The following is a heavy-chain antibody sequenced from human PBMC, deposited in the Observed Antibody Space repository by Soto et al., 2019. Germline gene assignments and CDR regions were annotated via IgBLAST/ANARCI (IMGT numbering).Heavy chain of an antibody. Sequence: SSVKVSCKASGGTFSSYTISWVRQAPGQGLEWMGRIIPILGIANYAQKFQGRVTITADKSTSTAYMELSSLRSEDTAVYYCARAGIAVAGTGDYFDYWGQGTLVTVS. CDR2: IIPILGIA. CDR3: ARAGIAVAGTGDYFDY. J-gene: IGHJ4*02. CDR1: GGTFSSYT. V-gene: IGHV1-69*02. D-gene: IGHD6-19*01.